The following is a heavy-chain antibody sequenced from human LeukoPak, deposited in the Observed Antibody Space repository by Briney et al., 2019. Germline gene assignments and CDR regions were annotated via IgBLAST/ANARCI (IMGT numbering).Heavy chain of an antibody. CDR2: MNPNSGNT. J-gene: IGHJ4*02. V-gene: IGHV1-8*03. Sequence: ASVKVSCKVSGYTLTELSMHWVRQATGQGLEWMGWMNPNSGNTGYAQKFQGRVTITRNTSISTAYMELSSLRSEDTAVYYCARGYYDSSGYYYVREGFEYYFDYWGQGTLVTVSS. CDR1: GYTLTELS. CDR3: ARGYYDSSGYYYVREGFEYYFDY. D-gene: IGHD3-22*01.